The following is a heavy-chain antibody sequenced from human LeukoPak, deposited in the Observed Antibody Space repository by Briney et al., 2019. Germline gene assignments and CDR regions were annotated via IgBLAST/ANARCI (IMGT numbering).Heavy chain of an antibody. J-gene: IGHJ4*02. CDR2: IYPGDSDT. D-gene: IGHD1-26*01. CDR3: ARRDSGSYLIY. CDR1: GYSFSSYW. Sequence: GESLKISWKGPGYSFSSYWNGWVRQLTGKGLGWVGIIYPGDSDTRYSPSFQGQVTISAETSISTAYLQWSSLKASDTAMYYCARRDSGSYLIYWGQGSLVTVSS. V-gene: IGHV5-51*01.